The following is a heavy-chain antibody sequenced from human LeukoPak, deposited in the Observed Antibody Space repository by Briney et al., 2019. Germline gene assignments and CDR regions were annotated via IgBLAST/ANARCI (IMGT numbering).Heavy chain of an antibody. D-gene: IGHD2-15*01. Sequence: DGSNKYYSDSVKGRFTISRYNSKNTLYLQMNSLRAEDTAVYYCARTVVVAATWDDAFDIWGQGTMVTVSS. CDR3: ARTVVVAATWDDAFDI. V-gene: IGHV3-30*01. CDR2: DGSNK. J-gene: IGHJ3*02.